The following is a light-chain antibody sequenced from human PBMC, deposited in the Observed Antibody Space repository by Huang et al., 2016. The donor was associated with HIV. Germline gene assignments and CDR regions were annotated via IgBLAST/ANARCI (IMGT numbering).Light chain of an antibody. V-gene: IGKV1-27*01. J-gene: IGKJ1*01. Sequence: DIQMTQSPSSLSAFVGDTVTITCRASQVIGNSLAWYQQNPGRPPKLLIDVASTLQSGVPSRFSGSGSGTDFTLTISNLQTEDVATYYCQKYDSAPRTFGQGTRV. CDR3: QKYDSAPRT. CDR1: QVIGNS. CDR2: VAS.